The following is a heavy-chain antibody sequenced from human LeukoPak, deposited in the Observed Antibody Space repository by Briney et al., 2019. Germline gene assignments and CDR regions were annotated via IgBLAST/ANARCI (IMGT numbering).Heavy chain of an antibody. CDR2: SYYSGST. Sequence: SQTLSLTCTLSARSITSYYWSWIRQPPKKGMEWIGYSYYSGSTNYNASLKSRVTISIDTSKNQFSLNLSSVTAADTAVYYCARGASGYSYGWGQGTLVTVSS. J-gene: IGHJ4*02. CDR3: ARGASGYSYG. CDR1: ARSITSYY. D-gene: IGHD5-18*01. V-gene: IGHV4-59*01.